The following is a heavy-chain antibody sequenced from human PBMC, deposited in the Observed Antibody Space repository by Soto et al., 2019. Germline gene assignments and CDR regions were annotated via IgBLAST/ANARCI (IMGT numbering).Heavy chain of an antibody. D-gene: IGHD1-1*01. V-gene: IGHV3-30-3*02. Sequence: QVLLVETGGGGVQPGGALRLSCTASGFTFNTHAMHWVLQAPGKGLEWVAVTSYEGGTKYYADYAQGRFTISRDNSKNNLYLQMNSLRAEDTAVYYCAKQFTGFSYYFAHLGQGTLVTVSS. CDR3: AKQFTGFSYYFAH. CDR1: GFTFNTHA. CDR2: TSYEGGTK. J-gene: IGHJ4*02.